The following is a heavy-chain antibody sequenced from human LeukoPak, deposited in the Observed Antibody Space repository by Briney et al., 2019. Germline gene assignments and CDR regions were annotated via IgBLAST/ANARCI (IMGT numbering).Heavy chain of an antibody. D-gene: IGHD1-26*01. CDR3: ARGVGATTPDY. CDR1: GGPISSYY. CDR2: IYDSGST. V-gene: IGHV4-59*01. J-gene: IGHJ4*02. Sequence: SETLSLTCSVSGGPISSYYWSWIRQPPGKGLEWIVYIYDSGSTNYNPSLKSRVTISVDTSKNQFSLNLSSVTAADTAVYYCARGVGATTPDYWGQGTLVTVSS.